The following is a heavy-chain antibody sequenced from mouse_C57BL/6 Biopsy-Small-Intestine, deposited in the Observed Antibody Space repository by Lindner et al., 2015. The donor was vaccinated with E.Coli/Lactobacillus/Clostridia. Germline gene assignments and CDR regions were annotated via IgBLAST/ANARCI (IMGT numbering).Heavy chain of an antibody. V-gene: IGHV7-3*01. J-gene: IGHJ4*01. CDR2: IRNKANGYTT. CDR1: DSPFTDYY. CDR3: ARYDPVVATRAMDY. D-gene: IGHD1-1*01. Sequence: VQLQESGGGLVQPGGFSESLLCSFLDSPFTDYYMSWVRQPPGKALEWLGFIRNKANGYTTEYSASAKGRFTISRDNSQSILYLQMNALRAEDSATYYCARYDPVVATRAMDYWGQGTSVTVSS.